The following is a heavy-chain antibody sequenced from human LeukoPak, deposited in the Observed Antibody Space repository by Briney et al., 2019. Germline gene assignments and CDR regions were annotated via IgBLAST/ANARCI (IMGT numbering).Heavy chain of an antibody. J-gene: IGHJ6*03. Sequence: AASVKVSCKASGYTFTGYYMHWVRQAPGQGFEWMGWINTNTGNPTYAQGFTGRFVFSLDTSVSTAHLQISSLKAEDTAVYFCARGRGASSGSGSHGTTSSYYMDVWGKGTTVTVSS. CDR3: ARGRGASSGSGSHGTTSSYYMDV. D-gene: IGHD3-10*01. V-gene: IGHV7-4-1*02. CDR2: INTNTGNP. CDR1: GYTFTGYY.